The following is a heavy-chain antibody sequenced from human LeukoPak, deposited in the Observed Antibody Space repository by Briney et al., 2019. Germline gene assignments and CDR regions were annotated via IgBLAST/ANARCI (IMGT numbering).Heavy chain of an antibody. CDR2: MNPNSGNT. D-gene: IGHD4-17*01. V-gene: IGHV1-8*01. J-gene: IGHJ6*02. Sequence: ASVKVSCKASGYAFTSYDINWVRQATGQGLKWMGWMNPNSGNTGYAQKFQGRVTMTRNTSISTAYMELSSLRSEDTAVYYCARMGKDDYGDYRDYYYYYGMDVWGQGTTVTVSS. CDR1: GYAFTSYD. CDR3: ARMGKDDYGDYRDYYYYYGMDV.